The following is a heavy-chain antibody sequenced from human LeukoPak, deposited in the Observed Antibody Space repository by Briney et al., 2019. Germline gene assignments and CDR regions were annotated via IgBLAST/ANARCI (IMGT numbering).Heavy chain of an antibody. V-gene: IGHV1-3*01. CDR1: GYTFLNYT. CDR3: ARSARSEAADY. J-gene: IGHJ4*02. Sequence: GASVKVSCKASGYTFLNYTMHWVRQAPGQRLEWMGWINAGNRNTKYSQKFQGRVTITRDTSATIAYMELSSLRSEDTAVYYCARSARSEAADYWGQRTLVTVSP. CDR2: INAGNRNT.